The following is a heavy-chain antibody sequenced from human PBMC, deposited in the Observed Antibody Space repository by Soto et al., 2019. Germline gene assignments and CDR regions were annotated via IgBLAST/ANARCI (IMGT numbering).Heavy chain of an antibody. CDR2: VYRSGST. V-gene: IGHV4-61*01. Sequence: SETLSLTCTVSGGSAGSGNYYWTWIRQPPGKGLEWIGYVYRSGSTNYNPSLKSRVTISVDTSKNQFSLSLRSVTAADTAVYYCARELNVCGGYDYWGQGTLVTVSS. D-gene: IGHD2-21*01. CDR3: ARELNVCGGYDY. J-gene: IGHJ4*02. CDR1: GGSAGSGNYY.